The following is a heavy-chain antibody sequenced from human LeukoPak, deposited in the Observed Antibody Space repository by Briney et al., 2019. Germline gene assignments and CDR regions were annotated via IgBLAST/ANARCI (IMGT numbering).Heavy chain of an antibody. J-gene: IGHJ4*02. V-gene: IGHV3-33*01. D-gene: IGHD2-15*01. CDR3: ARGGCSGDRCYQNF. CDR2: IRLDGINK. CDR1: GFIFSSYG. Sequence: GRSLRLSCAASGFIFSSYGMYWVRQASGKGPVWVAGIRLDGINKYYADSVKGGFIISRDTSRKTVYMQMSSLRAEDTAVYYCARGGCSGDRCYQNFWGQGTLVTVSS.